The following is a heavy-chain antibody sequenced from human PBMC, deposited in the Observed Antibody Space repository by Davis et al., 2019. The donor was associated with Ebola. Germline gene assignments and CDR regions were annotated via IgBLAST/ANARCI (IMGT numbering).Heavy chain of an antibody. J-gene: IGHJ4*02. Sequence: PSETLSLTCTVSGGSVSSGSYYWSWIRQPPGKGLEWMGYIYYSGSTNYNPSLKSRVTISVDTSKNQFSLKLSSVTAADTAVYYCASYYFYDSSGPGPFDYWGQGTLVTVSS. CDR1: GGSVSSGSYY. CDR2: IYYSGST. D-gene: IGHD3-22*01. V-gene: IGHV4-61*01. CDR3: ASYYFYDSSGPGPFDY.